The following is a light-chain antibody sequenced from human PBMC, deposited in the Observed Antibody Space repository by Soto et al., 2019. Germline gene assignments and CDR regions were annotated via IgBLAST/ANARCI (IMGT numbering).Light chain of an antibody. CDR1: QSVSSTY. V-gene: IGKV3-20*01. CDR2: GAS. Sequence: EIVLTQSPGTLSFSPGERATLSCSASQSVSSTYLAWYQQKPGQAPRLLIYGASSRATGIPDRFSGSGSGTDFALSISRLEPEDFAVYYCQQYGSSPYTFGQGTKVEI. CDR3: QQYGSSPYT. J-gene: IGKJ2*01.